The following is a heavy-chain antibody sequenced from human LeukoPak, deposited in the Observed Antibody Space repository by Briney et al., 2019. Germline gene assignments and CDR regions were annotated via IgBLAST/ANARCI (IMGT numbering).Heavy chain of an antibody. D-gene: IGHD3-22*01. CDR3: TRGDYFDSTGYEGAFDI. CDR2: IYYSGST. Sequence: SETLSLTCSVSGASITTYNWSWIRQPPGKGLEWIGCIYYSGSTNYSPSLKSRVTISVDTSKNQFSLKLRSVTAADTAIYYCTRGDYFDSTGYEGAFDIWGQGTMVTVSS. J-gene: IGHJ3*02. CDR1: GASITTYN. V-gene: IGHV4-59*01.